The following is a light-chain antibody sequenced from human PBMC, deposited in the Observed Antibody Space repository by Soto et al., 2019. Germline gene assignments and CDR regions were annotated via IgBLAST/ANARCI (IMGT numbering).Light chain of an antibody. V-gene: IGKV1-33*01. J-gene: IGKJ2*01. Sequence: DIQMTQSPSTLSASVGDTVTITCQASQGISNSLNWYQHKPGQAPKLLMYEASNLETGVPSRFSGSRSGTEFTFTIRSLQPEDVATYYCQQYDKLLYMYTFGQGTKLEI. CDR3: QQYDKLLYMYT. CDR2: EAS. CDR1: QGISNS.